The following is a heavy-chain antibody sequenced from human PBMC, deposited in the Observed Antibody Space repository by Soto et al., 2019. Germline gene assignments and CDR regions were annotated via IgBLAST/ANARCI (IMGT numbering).Heavy chain of an antibody. Sequence: PGGSLRLSCAASGFTFSSYWMHWVRQDPGKGLVWVSRINSDGSSTSYADSVKGRFTISRDNAKNTLYLQMNSLRAEDTAVYYCASPRITIFGGPGAMDVWGQGTTVTVSS. CDR3: ASPRITIFGGPGAMDV. V-gene: IGHV3-74*01. D-gene: IGHD3-3*01. J-gene: IGHJ6*02. CDR2: INSDGSST. CDR1: GFTFSSYW.